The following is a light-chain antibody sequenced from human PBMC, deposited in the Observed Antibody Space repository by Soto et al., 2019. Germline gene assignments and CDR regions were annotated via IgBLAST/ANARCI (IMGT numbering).Light chain of an antibody. Sequence: DIVKTQSQATLSVSPGERSTRACRASQSVSSYLAWYQQKPGQAPRLLIYDASNRATGIPARFRGSGSGTDFTLTISSLEPEDFAIYYCQQRSDWLITFGQGTRLEIK. CDR1: QSVSSY. J-gene: IGKJ5*01. V-gene: IGKV3-11*01. CDR3: QQRSDWLIT. CDR2: DAS.